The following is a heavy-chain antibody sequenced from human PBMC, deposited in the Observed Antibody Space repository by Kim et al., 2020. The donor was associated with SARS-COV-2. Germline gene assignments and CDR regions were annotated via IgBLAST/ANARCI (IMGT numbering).Heavy chain of an antibody. CDR1: GFTFTSRA. CDR3: AKEHPSNGWPAFDS. CDR2: INNGGNP. J-gene: IGHJ4*02. D-gene: IGHD6-19*01. V-gene: IGHV3-23*01. Sequence: GGSLRLSCVASGFTFTSRAMSWVRQSPVKGLEWVASINNGGNPYYTNSVKGRFTISKDITKDTLYLQMNSLRADDTALYYCAKEHPSNGWPAFDSGGQGTLVTVSS.